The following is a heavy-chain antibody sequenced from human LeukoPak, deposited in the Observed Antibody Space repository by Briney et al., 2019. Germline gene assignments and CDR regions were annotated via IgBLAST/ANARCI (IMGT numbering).Heavy chain of an antibody. CDR1: GLTFSSYA. Sequence: GGSLRLSCAASGLTFSSYAMSWVRQAPGKGLEWVSAISGSGGSTYYADSVKGRFTISRDNSKNTLYLQMNSLRAEDTAVYYCAKRYCSSTSCYIKEYYFDYWGQGTLVTVSS. J-gene: IGHJ4*02. CDR3: AKRYCSSTSCYIKEYYFDY. D-gene: IGHD2-2*01. CDR2: ISGSGGST. V-gene: IGHV3-23*01.